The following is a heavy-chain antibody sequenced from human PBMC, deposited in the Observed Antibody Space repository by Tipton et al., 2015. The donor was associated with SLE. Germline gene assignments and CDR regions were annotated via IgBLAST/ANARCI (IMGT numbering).Heavy chain of an antibody. V-gene: IGHV1-8*01. CDR1: GYTFTSYD. CDR2: MNPNSGNT. J-gene: IGHJ3*02. CDR3: ARDLAMAPRSAFDI. Sequence: QLVQSGAEVKKPGASVKVSCKASGYTFTSYDINWVRQATGQGLEWMGWMNPNSGNTGYAQKFQGRVTITADESTSTAYMELSSLRSEDTAVYYCARDLAMAPRSAFDIWGQGTMVTVSS. D-gene: IGHD6-6*01.